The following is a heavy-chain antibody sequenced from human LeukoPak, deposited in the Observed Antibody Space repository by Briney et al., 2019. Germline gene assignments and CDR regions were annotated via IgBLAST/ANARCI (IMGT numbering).Heavy chain of an antibody. Sequence: GGSLRLSCAPSGFTFSSYWMHWVRQAPGKGLVWVSRINTDGSSTSCADSVKGRFTISRDNAKNTLYLQMTSLRAEDTAVYYCVRRAGYSSSSDYWGQGTLVTVCS. CDR2: INTDGSST. CDR1: GFTFSSYW. J-gene: IGHJ4*02. CDR3: VRRAGYSSSSDY. D-gene: IGHD6-6*01. V-gene: IGHV3-74*01.